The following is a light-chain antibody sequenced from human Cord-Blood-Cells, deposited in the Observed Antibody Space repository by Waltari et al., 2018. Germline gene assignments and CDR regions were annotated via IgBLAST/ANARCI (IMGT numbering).Light chain of an antibody. Sequence: SGSPGQSITISCTGTSSDVGSYNLVSWYQQHPGKAPKLMIYEVSKRPSGVSNRFSGSKSGNTASLTISGLQADDEADYYCCSYAGSSTFVFGTGTKVTVL. CDR1: SSDVGSYNL. V-gene: IGLV2-23*02. J-gene: IGLJ1*01. CDR2: EVS. CDR3: CSYAGSSTFV.